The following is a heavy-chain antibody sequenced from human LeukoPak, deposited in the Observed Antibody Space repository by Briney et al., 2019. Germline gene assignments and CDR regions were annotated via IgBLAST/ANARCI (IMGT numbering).Heavy chain of an antibody. CDR2: ISSRSTTI. J-gene: IGHJ4*02. CDR1: GFTFSDYA. CDR3: AKGTQYSGSILWDY. Sequence: PGGSLRLSCAASGFTFSDYAMSWVRQAPGRGLEWVSLISSRSTTIYYAESVKGRFTISRDNAKNTLYLQMNSLRAEDTAVYHCAKGTQYSGSILWDYWGQGTLVTVSS. V-gene: IGHV3-23*01. D-gene: IGHD1-26*01.